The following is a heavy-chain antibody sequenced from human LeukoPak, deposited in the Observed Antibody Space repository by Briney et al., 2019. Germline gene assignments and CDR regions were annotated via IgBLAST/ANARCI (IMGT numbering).Heavy chain of an antibody. V-gene: IGHV3-21*01. CDR1: GFTFSSYS. Sequence: PGGSLRLSCAASGFTFSSYSMNWVRQAPGKGLEWVSSISSSSSYIYYADSVKGRFTISRDNAKNSLYLQMNSLRAEDTAVYYCARGAFGGTMIVAMDVWGKGTTVTVSS. CDR2: ISSSSSYI. D-gene: IGHD3-22*01. J-gene: IGHJ6*03. CDR3: ARGAFGGTMIVAMDV.